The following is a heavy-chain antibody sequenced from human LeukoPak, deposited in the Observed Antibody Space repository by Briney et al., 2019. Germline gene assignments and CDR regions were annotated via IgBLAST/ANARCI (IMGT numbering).Heavy chain of an antibody. CDR1: GFTVSSNY. J-gene: IGHJ4*02. D-gene: IGHD6-13*01. CDR2: IYSGGST. Sequence: GGSLRLSCAASGFTVSSNYMSWVRQAPGKGLEWVSVIYSGGSTYYADSAKGRFTISRDNSKNTLYLQMNSLRAEDTAVYYCARGLYSSSWFDYWGQGTLVTVSS. CDR3: ARGLYSSSWFDY. V-gene: IGHV3-53*01.